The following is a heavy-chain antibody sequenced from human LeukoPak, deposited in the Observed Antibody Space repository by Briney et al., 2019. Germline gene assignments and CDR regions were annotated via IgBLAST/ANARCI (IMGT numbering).Heavy chain of an antibody. CDR3: ARGYCSSTSCEQIGRHLRFLEWLFPAFDY. D-gene: IGHD3-3*01. CDR2: INPSGGST. Sequence: ASAKVSCKASGYTFTSYYMHWVRQAPGQGLEWMGIINPSGGSTSYAQKFQGRVTMTRDTSTSTVYMELSSLRSEDTAVYYCARGYCSSTSCEQIGRHLRFLEWLFPAFDYWGQGTLVTVSS. CDR1: GYTFTSYY. J-gene: IGHJ4*02. V-gene: IGHV1-46*03.